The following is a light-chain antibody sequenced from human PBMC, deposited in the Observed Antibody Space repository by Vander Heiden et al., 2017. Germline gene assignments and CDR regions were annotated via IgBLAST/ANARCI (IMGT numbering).Light chain of an antibody. CDR1: SSNIGNNA. CDR2: YDD. V-gene: IGLV1-36*01. CDR3: AAWDDSLNGLV. J-gene: IGLJ2*01. Sequence: QSVLTQPPSGSDAPRQSVTSCCSGISSNIGNNAVNWYQQVPGKAPQLLIYYDDLLPSGVSDRFSGSKSGTSASLAISGLQSEDEADYYCAAWDDSLNGLVFGGGTKLTVL.